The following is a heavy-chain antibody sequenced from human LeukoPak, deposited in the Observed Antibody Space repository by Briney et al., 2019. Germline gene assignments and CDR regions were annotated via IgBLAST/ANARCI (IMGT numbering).Heavy chain of an antibody. Sequence: SETLSLTCTVSGGSISNYFWSWIRQAPGKGLEYIGFIYYSGNTNYNPSFKSRVTISVDTSKKQFPLKLTSLTAADTAVYYCARRSGFWSGYYLFDYWGQGTLVTVSS. CDR3: ARRSGFWSGYYLFDY. V-gene: IGHV4-59*08. CDR1: GGSISNYF. J-gene: IGHJ4*02. CDR2: IYYSGNT. D-gene: IGHD3-3*01.